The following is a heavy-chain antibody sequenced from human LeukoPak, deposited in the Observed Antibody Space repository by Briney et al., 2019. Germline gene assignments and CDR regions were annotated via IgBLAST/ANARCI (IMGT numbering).Heavy chain of an antibody. CDR3: ARSPRISMVRGAFEMDV. D-gene: IGHD3-10*01. CDR1: GGSISSYH. Sequence: PSETLSLTCTVSGGSISSYHWNWIRQPPGKGLEGIGYIYYSGSTDYNPSLKSRVTISVDTSKNQFSLKVSSVTAADTAVYYCARSPRISMVRGAFEMDVWGKGTTVTVSS. CDR2: IYYSGST. V-gene: IGHV4-59*01. J-gene: IGHJ6*04.